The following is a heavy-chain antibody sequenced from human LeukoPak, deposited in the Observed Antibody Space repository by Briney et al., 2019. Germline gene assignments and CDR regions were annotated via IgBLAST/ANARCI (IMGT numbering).Heavy chain of an antibody. CDR1: GGSISSSAYP. D-gene: IGHD1-14*01. J-gene: IGHJ4*02. Sequence: PSETLSLICTVSGGSISSSAYPWGWIRQPPGKGLEWIGSIYYSGSTYDNPSLKSRVTISVDTSTNQFSLKLSSVTAADTAVYYCARQAYNSLDYWGQGTLVTVSS. V-gene: IGHV4-39*01. CDR3: ARQAYNSLDY. CDR2: IYYSGST.